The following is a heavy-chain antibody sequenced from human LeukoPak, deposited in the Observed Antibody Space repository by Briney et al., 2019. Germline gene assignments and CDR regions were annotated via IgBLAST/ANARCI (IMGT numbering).Heavy chain of an antibody. CDR1: GFTFSTYN. J-gene: IGHJ5*01. Sequence: PGGSLRLSCAASGFTFSTYNMKWVRQAPGKGLEWVSYIGSSSRSTYYADSVRGRFTISRDNAKNSLYLQMNSLRGEDTAVYYCASLRLWFRDLGASRWFDSWGQGTLVTVSS. CDR2: IGSSSRST. CDR3: ASLRLWFRDLGASRWFDS. V-gene: IGHV3-48*04. D-gene: IGHD3-10*01.